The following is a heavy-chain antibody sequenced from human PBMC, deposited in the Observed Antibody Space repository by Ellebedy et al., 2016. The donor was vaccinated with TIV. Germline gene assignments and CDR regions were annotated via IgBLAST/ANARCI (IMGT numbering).Heavy chain of an antibody. Sequence: GESLKISCAASGFTFSNYWMSWVRQAPGKGLECVANIKQDGSEKSYVDSVKGRFTISRDNAKNSLYLQMNSLRAEDTAVYYCSRHTDYALDYWGQGALVTVSS. CDR2: IKQDGSEK. J-gene: IGHJ4*02. CDR1: GFTFSNYW. CDR3: SRHTDYALDY. V-gene: IGHV3-7*01. D-gene: IGHD4-17*01.